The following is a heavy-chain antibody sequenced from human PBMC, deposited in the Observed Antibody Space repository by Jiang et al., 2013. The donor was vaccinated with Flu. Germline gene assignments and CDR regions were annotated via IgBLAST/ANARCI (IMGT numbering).Heavy chain of an antibody. D-gene: IGHD2-15*01. CDR2: ISAYNGNT. CDR3: ARSSYCIPGSCYSSY. J-gene: IGHJ4*02. Sequence: CGAEVKKPGASVKVSCKASGYTFTSYGISWVRQAPGQGLEWMGWISAYNGNTNYAQKLQGRVTMTIDTFTSTAYMELRSLRSDDTAVYYCARSSYCIPGSCYSSYWGQGTLVTVSS. CDR1: GYTFTSYG. V-gene: IGHV1-18*01.